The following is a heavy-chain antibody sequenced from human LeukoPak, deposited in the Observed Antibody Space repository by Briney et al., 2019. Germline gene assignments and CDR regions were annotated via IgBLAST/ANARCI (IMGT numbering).Heavy chain of an antibody. D-gene: IGHD2-2*01. Sequence: SQTPSLTSNVSRVSASDGRYYTTWIRHHPTRGLEWIGYKYYSGSAKYNPSLKSRLTISIDTAKNQFSLQLSSVTAADTATYYCATPYCSSLSCLDVFNTWGQGTRVTVSS. CDR3: ATPYCSSLSCLDVFNT. CDR1: RVSASDGRYY. J-gene: IGHJ3*02. V-gene: IGHV4-31*03. CDR2: KYYSGSA.